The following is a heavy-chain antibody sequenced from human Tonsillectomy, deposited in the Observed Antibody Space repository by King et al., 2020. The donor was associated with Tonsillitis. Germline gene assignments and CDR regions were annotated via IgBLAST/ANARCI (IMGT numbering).Heavy chain of an antibody. D-gene: IGHD1-20*01. CDR3: ARQITGTFDAFDI. J-gene: IGHJ3*02. Sequence: VQLMESGAEVKKAGESLKISCKGSGYSFTSNWIAWVRQMPGKGLEWMGIIYPCDSDTRYSPSFQGQVTISVDKSISTAYLQWSSLKASDTAMYYCARQITGTFDAFDIWGQGTRVTVSS. CDR1: GYSFTSNW. CDR2: IYPCDSDT. V-gene: IGHV5-51*01.